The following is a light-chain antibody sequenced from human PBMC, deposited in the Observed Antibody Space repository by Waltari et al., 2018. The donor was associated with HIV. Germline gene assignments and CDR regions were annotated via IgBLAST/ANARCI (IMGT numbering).Light chain of an antibody. J-gene: IGKJ5*01. CDR3: QQYGGSPPMN. V-gene: IGKV3-20*01. CDR1: QTVTSNY. CDR2: GAS. Sequence: EIVLTQSPDTLSLSPGERPTLSCRASQTVTSNYLAWYQQKPGQALRLLIYGASTRATGIPDRFSGSGSGTDFTLTISRLEPEDFAVYYCQQYGGSPPMNFGQGTRLEIK.